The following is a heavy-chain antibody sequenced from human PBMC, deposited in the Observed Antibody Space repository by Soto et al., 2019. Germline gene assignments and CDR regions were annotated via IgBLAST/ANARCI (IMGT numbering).Heavy chain of an antibody. V-gene: IGHV4-30-2*02. CDR3: ATSFGSGSRAFDY. Sequence: SETLSLTCAVSGGSISSGGYSWSWIRQPPGKGLEWIGYIYHSGSTYYNPSLKSRVTLTADKSTSTAYMVLSSLRSEDTAIYYCATSFGSGSRAFDYWGQGALVTVSS. J-gene: IGHJ4*02. CDR2: IYHSGST. D-gene: IGHD3-10*01. CDR1: GGSISSGGYS.